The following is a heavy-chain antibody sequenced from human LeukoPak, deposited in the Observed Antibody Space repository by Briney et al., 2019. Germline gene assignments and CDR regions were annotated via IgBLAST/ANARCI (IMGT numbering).Heavy chain of an antibody. CDR2: INHSGRT. J-gene: IGHJ3*02. D-gene: IGHD3-10*01. V-gene: IGHV4-34*01. CDR3: ARSLYFYGSDSFDI. CDR1: GGPFSGYY. Sequence: SETLSLTCAVYGGPFSGYYWSWIRQPPGKGLEWMGEINHSGRTNYNPSLKSRVTISVVTSKIQFSLKLSSVTAADTAVYYCARSLYFYGSDSFDIWGQGTMVSVSS.